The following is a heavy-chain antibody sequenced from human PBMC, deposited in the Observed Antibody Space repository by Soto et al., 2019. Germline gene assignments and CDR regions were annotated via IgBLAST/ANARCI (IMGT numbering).Heavy chain of an antibody. D-gene: IGHD1-1*01. CDR2: INPNSGGT. V-gene: IGHV1-2*04. Sequence: ASVKVSCKASGYTFTGYYMHWVRQAPGQGLEWMGWINPNSGGTNYAQKFQGWVTMTRDTSISTAYMELSRLRSDDTAVYYCARDHEGTGTSYYYYYGMDVWGQGTTVTVSS. CDR3: ARDHEGTGTSYYYYYGMDV. J-gene: IGHJ6*02. CDR1: GYTFTGYY.